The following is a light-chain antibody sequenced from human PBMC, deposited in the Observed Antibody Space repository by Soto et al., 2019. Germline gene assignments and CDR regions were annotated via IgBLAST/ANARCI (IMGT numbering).Light chain of an antibody. CDR2: GAS. CDR3: QQRSNWQGAT. Sequence: EIVLTQSPGTLSLSPGDRATLSCRASQSVSRSYLGWYQQKPGQAPRLLMYGASIRAAGVPDRFSGSGSGTDFTLTISRLEPEDFAVYYCQQRSNWQGATFGGGTKVDI. J-gene: IGKJ4*01. CDR1: QSVSRSY. V-gene: IGKV3D-20*02.